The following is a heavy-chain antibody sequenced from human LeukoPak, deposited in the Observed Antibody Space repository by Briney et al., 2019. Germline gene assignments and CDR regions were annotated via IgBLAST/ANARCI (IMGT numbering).Heavy chain of an antibody. CDR1: GGSISSYY. D-gene: IGHD1-26*01. V-gene: IGHV4-59*01. Sequence: SETLSLTCTVSGGSISSYYWSWIRQPPGKGLEWIGFIYYSGSTNYNPSLKSRVTISIDTSKNQFSLKLNSVTAPDTAVYYCARASGTYSIYYYYGMDVWGQGTTVTVSS. CDR2: IYYSGST. J-gene: IGHJ6*02. CDR3: ARASGTYSIYYYYGMDV.